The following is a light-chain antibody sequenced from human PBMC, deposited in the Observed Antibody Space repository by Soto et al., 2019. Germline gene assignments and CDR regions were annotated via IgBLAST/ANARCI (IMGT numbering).Light chain of an antibody. CDR1: SSNIGSNY. Sequence: QSVLTQPPSASGTPGQRVTISCSGSSSNIGSNYVYWYQQLPGTAPKLLIYSNNQRPSGVPDRFSGSKSGTSASLAISGLRSEDEADYYCAAWDDSLSGQVFGTGTKVTV. CDR2: SNN. J-gene: IGLJ1*01. V-gene: IGLV1-47*02. CDR3: AAWDDSLSGQV.